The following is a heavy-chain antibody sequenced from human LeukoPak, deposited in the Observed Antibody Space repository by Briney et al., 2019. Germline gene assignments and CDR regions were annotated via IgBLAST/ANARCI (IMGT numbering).Heavy chain of an antibody. J-gene: IGHJ4*02. V-gene: IGHV1-69*13. CDR2: IIPIFGTA. D-gene: IGHD3-22*01. CDR3: ARQGYYYDSSGYLD. Sequence: GASVTVSCTASGGTFSSYAISWVRQAPGQGLEWMGGIIPIFGTANYAQKFQGRVTITADESTSTAYVELSSLRSEDTAVYYCARQGYYYDSSGYLDWGQGTLVTVSS. CDR1: GGTFSSYA.